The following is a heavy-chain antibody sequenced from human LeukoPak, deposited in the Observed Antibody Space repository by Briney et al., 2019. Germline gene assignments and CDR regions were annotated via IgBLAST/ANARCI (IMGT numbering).Heavy chain of an antibody. J-gene: IGHJ4*02. CDR2: ISYDGSNK. D-gene: IGHD3-22*01. CDR3: AREGLGADSSGYYANFDY. V-gene: IGHV3-30-3*01. CDR1: GFTFSSYA. Sequence: PGRSLRLSCAASGFTFSSYAMHWVRQAPGKGLEWVAVISYDGSNKYYADSVKGRFTISRDNTKTTLYLQMNSLRAEDTAVYYCAREGLGADSSGYYANFDYWGQGTLVTVSS.